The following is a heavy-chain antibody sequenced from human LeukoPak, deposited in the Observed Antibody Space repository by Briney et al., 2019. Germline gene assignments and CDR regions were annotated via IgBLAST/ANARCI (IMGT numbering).Heavy chain of an antibody. CDR2: IYYSGST. CDR3: ARGPGYCSSTSCYAGASFDP. D-gene: IGHD2-2*01. V-gene: IGHV4-31*03. Sequence: PSETLSLTCTVSGGSISSGGYYWSWIRQHPGKGLEWIGYIYYSGSTYYNPSLKRRVTISVDTSKNQFSLKLSSVTAADTAVYYCARGPGYCSSTSCYAGASFDPWGQGTLVTVSS. CDR1: GGSISSGGYY. J-gene: IGHJ5*02.